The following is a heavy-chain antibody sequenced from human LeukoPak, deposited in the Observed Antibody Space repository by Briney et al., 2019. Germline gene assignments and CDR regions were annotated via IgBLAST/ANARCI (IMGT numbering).Heavy chain of an antibody. J-gene: IGHJ4*02. CDR1: GFTLSSYA. Sequence: PGGSLRLSCAASGFTLSSYAMHWVRQAPGKGLGWVAVISYDGSNKYYADSVKGRFTISRDNSKNTLYLQMNSLRAEDTAVYYCARGKGRSGWYRGVVYWGQGTLVTVSS. CDR3: ARGKGRSGWYRGVVY. D-gene: IGHD6-19*01. V-gene: IGHV3-30*04. CDR2: ISYDGSNK.